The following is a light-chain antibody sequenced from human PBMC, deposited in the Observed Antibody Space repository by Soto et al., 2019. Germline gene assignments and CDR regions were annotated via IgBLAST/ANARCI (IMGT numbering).Light chain of an antibody. CDR1: QGISSY. CDR2: AAA. V-gene: IGKV1-9*01. Sequence: IQLTQSPSSLSASVGDRVTITCRASQGISSYLDWYRQKPEKAHDLLIYAAATLQSGVPSRFSCSGSGTGIALTISSLQLEDFATDYCQQLNSYPLSFGGGTKVDI. CDR3: QQLNSYPLS. J-gene: IGKJ4*01.